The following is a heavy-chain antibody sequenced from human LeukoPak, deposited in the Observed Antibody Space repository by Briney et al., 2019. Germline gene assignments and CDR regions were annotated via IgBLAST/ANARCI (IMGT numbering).Heavy chain of an antibody. J-gene: IGHJ5*02. D-gene: IGHD3-3*01. CDR2: ISGSGGST. Sequence: GGSLRLSCAASGFTFSSYAMSWVRQAPGKGLEWVSAISGSGGSTYYADSVKGRFTISRDNSKNTLYLQMNSLRAEDTAVYYCAESYYDFWSGYLVPGNWFDPWGQGTLVTVSS. CDR3: AESYYDFWSGYLVPGNWFDP. CDR1: GFTFSSYA. V-gene: IGHV3-23*01.